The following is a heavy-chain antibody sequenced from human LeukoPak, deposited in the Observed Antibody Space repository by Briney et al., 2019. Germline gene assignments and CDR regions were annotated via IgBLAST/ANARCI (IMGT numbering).Heavy chain of an antibody. J-gene: IGHJ4*02. CDR1: GGSFSSYY. V-gene: IGHV4-59*01. Sequence: SETLSLTCTVSGGSFSSYYWSWIRQPPGKGLEFIGYIYYSGSTNYNPSLKSRVTISVDASKNQFSLKLSSVTAVDTAVYYCARDGILTGYWDYWGQGTLVTVSS. D-gene: IGHD3-9*01. CDR3: ARDGILTGYWDY. CDR2: IYYSGST.